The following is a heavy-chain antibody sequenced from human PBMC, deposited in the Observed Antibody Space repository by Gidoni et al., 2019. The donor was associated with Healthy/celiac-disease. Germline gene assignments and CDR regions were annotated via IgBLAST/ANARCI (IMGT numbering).Heavy chain of an antibody. Sequence: QLQLQESGPGLVKPSETLSLPCTVSGVSISSSSYYWGWIRQPPGKGLEWIGSIYYSGSTYYNPSLKSRVTISVDTSKNQFSLKLSSVTAADTAVYYCARRVRVAAAPDVWGKGTTVTVSS. CDR1: GVSISSSSYY. CDR3: ARRVRVAAAPDV. D-gene: IGHD6-13*01. J-gene: IGHJ6*04. V-gene: IGHV4-39*01. CDR2: IYYSGST.